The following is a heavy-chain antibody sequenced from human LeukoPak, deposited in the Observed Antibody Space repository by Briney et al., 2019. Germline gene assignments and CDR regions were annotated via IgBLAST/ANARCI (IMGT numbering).Heavy chain of an antibody. CDR3: ATRAFDFWSRYYN. CDR1: GFTLSIHP. V-gene: IGHV3-23*01. Sequence: GGSLRLSCAASGFTLSIHPMSWVPQAPGKGLEWFSAISGTSASTYYTASVQARFTISRDNSKNTLYPHMSSLRAQDTAVSYCATRAFDFWSRYYNWGQGTLVTVSS. J-gene: IGHJ4*02. CDR2: ISGTSAST. D-gene: IGHD3-3*01.